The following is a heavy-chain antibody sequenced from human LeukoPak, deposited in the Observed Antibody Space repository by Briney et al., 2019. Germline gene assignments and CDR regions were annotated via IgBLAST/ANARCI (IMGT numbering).Heavy chain of an antibody. V-gene: IGHV3-7*03. CDR3: ARRNYFDY. Sequence: GGSLRLFCVASGFTVSNKYMSWVRQAPGKGLEWVANIKEDGSDKKYVDSVKSRFTISRDNAKNSLYLQMNSLRAEDTAVYYCARRNYFDYWGQGTLATVSS. CDR1: GFTVSNKY. J-gene: IGHJ4*02. CDR2: IKEDGSDK.